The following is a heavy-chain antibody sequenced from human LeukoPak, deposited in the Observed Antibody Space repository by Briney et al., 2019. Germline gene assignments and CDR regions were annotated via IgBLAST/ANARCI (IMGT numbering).Heavy chain of an antibody. Sequence: GRSLRLSCAASGFTFSSYAMHWVRQAPGKGLEWVANIQQNGIEKYSVEGRFTISRDNANSLLYLRINSLRADDTAMYYCARDRDGKDLWGQGTLVTVSS. CDR1: GFTFSSYA. CDR3: ARDRDGKDL. J-gene: IGHJ5*02. CDR2: IQQNGIEK. V-gene: IGHV3-7*03. D-gene: IGHD1-1*01.